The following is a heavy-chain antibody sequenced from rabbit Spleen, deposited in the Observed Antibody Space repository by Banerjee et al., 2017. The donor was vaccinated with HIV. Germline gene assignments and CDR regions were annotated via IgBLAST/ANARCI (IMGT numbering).Heavy chain of an antibody. V-gene: IGHV1S40*01. Sequence: VESGGGLVKPGASLTLTCTASGFSFSGGYDMWWVRQAPGKGLEWIGCIDDGSDITYYASWAKGRFTISKTSSTTVTLQLNSLTDADTATYFCARGDASSSWGLNLWGPGTLVTVS. CDR3: ARGDASSSWGLNL. CDR1: GFSFSGGYD. D-gene: IGHD4-2*01. CDR2: IDDGSDIT. J-gene: IGHJ4*01.